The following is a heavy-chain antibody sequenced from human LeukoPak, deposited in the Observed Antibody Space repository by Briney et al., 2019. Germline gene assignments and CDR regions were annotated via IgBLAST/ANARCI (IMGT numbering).Heavy chain of an antibody. CDR3: ARETFYYDVSGYYYYYMDV. CDR2: IYYSGST. CDR1: GGSISTYF. J-gene: IGHJ6*03. V-gene: IGHV4-59*01. Sequence: SETLSLTCTVPGGSISTYFWTWIRQPPGKGLEWIGYIYYSGSTNYNPSLKSRVTISVDTSKNQFSLKLSSVTAADTAVYYCARETFYYDVSGYYYYYMDVWGKGTTVTISS. D-gene: IGHD3-22*01.